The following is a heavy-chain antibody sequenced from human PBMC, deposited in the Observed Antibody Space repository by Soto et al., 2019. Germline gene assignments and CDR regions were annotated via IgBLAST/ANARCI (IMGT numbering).Heavy chain of an antibody. CDR3: VRGGGGGLFDP. Sequence: EVQLVESGGGLVQPGGSLRLSCAASGFTFSTYSLTWVRQAPGKGLEWVSYISPGSRYPAYADSVKGRFTISRDNAKRSLYLQMMSLTAEDTAIYYCVRGGGGGLFDPWGQGTMVTVSS. V-gene: IGHV3-48*04. J-gene: IGHJ5*02. D-gene: IGHD2-15*01. CDR2: ISPGSRYP. CDR1: GFTFSTYS.